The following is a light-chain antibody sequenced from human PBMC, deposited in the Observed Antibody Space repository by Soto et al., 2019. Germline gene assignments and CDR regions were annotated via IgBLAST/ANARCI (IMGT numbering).Light chain of an antibody. CDR3: CSYAGSYTVI. CDR2: DIN. CDR1: SSDVGGYKY. Sequence: QSALTKPRSVSGSPGQSVTISCTGTSSDVGGYKYVSWYQQHPGKAPKLMIYDINERPSGVPDRFSGSKSGNTASLTISGLQPEDEADYYCCSYAGSYTVIFGGGTKLTVL. J-gene: IGLJ2*01. V-gene: IGLV2-11*01.